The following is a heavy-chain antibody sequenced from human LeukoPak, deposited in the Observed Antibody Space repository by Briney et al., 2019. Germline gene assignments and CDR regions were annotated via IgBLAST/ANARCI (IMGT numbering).Heavy chain of an antibody. CDR3: ARDLYDDFWSGDY. J-gene: IGHJ4*02. D-gene: IGHD3-3*01. Sequence: ASVKVSCKASGYTFTGYYMHWVRQAPGQGLEWMGRINPNSGGTNYAQKFQGRVTMTRDTSISTAYMELSRLRSDDTAVYYCARDLYDDFWSGDYWGQGTLVTVSS. V-gene: IGHV1-2*06. CDR2: INPNSGGT. CDR1: GYTFTGYY.